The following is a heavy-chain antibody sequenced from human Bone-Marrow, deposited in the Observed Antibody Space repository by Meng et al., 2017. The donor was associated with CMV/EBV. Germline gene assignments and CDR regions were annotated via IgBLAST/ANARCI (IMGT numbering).Heavy chain of an antibody. CDR3: ASDSGFWCGYYKMRWGDYYYGMDV. Sequence: ASVKVSCKASGGTFSSYTISWVRQAPGQGLEWMGWISAYNGNTNYAQKLQGRVTMTTDTTSSTAYMELRSMSSDDTAVYYCASDSGFWCGYYKMRWGDYYYGMDVWGQGTTVTVSS. CDR2: ISAYNGNT. D-gene: IGHD3-3*01. V-gene: IGHV1-18*01. J-gene: IGHJ6*02. CDR1: GGTFSSYT.